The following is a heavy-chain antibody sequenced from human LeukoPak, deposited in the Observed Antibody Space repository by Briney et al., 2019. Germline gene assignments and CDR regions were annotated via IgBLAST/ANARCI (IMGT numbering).Heavy chain of an antibody. CDR3: ARGTWLVRGVIAQSWFDP. D-gene: IGHD3-10*01. V-gene: IGHV4-59*01. CDR2: IYYSGST. CDR1: GGSISSYY. Sequence: LETLSLTCTVSGGSISSYYWSWIRQPPGKGLEWIGYIYYSGSTNYNPSLKSRVTISVDTSKNQFSLKLSSVTAADTAVYYCARGTWLVRGVIAQSWFDPWGQGTLVTVSS. J-gene: IGHJ5*02.